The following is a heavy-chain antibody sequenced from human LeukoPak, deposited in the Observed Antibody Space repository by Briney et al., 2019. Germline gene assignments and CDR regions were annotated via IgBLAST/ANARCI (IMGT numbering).Heavy chain of an antibody. CDR3: ASLIVVVPAAIQESLDY. J-gene: IGHJ4*02. Sequence: ASVKVSCKASGGTFSSYAISWVRQAPGQGLEWMGGIIPILGIANYAQKFQGRVTITADKSTSTAYMGLSSLRSEDTAVYYCASLIVVVPAAIQESLDYWGQGTLVTVSS. CDR2: IIPILGIA. V-gene: IGHV1-69*10. D-gene: IGHD2-2*02. CDR1: GGTFSSYA.